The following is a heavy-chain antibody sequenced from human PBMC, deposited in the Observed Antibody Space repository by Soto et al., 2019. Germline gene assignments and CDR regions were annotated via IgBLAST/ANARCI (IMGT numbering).Heavy chain of an antibody. Sequence: QVQLVQSGAEVKKPGASVKVSCKASGYTFTTYGISWVRQAPGQGLEWMGWISPYNGNINYAQKVQGRVTMTTDTSTSTAYMGLRSLRSDDTAVYYCARDHYYDSSGYYFDCWGQGTLVTVSS. CDR1: GYTFTTYG. CDR2: ISPYNGNI. V-gene: IGHV1-18*01. CDR3: ARDHYYDSSGYYFDC. D-gene: IGHD3-22*01. J-gene: IGHJ4*02.